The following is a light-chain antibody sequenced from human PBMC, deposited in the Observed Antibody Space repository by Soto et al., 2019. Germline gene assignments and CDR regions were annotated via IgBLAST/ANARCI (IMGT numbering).Light chain of an antibody. CDR1: QSVSSDY. V-gene: IGKV3-20*01. J-gene: IGKJ5*01. CDR3: QQYNNWPIT. Sequence: PGDRATLSCRASQSVSSDYLAWYQQKPGQAPRLLIYGASSRATGIPDRSSGSGSGTDFTLTISRLEPEDFAVYYCQQYNNWPITFGQGTRLEIK. CDR2: GAS.